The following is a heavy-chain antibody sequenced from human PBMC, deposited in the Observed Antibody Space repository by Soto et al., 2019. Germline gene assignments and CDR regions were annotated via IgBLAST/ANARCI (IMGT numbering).Heavy chain of an antibody. J-gene: IGHJ4*02. CDR2: ISGSGGSV. CDR1: GFIFTNYA. V-gene: IGHV3-23*01. Sequence: EVQLLESGGGLVQPGGSLRLSCAASGFIFTNYAMNWVRQAPGTGLEWVSSISGSGGSVYYADSVKGRFTISSDTSENTLYLQMSSLRADDAAVYYCAKDPVVSSTSSWFYFDYWGRGTLVTVSS. CDR3: AKDPVVSSTSSWFYFDY. D-gene: IGHD6-13*01.